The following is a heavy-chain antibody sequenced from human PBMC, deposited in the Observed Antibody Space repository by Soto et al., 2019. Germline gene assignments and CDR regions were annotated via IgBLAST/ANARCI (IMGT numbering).Heavy chain of an antibody. D-gene: IGHD5-12*01. CDR3: ATPSGLLGQYSAIPDN. Sequence: SVKVSCKASGGTFSHSTVAWVRQAPGHRPEWMGMIIPMFGSTNSAQKFRDRVTFSADTYTNTAYMELSSLRSEDTAVYYCATPSGLLGQYSAIPDNWGQGTLVTVSS. CDR2: IIPMFGST. CDR1: GGTFSHST. J-gene: IGHJ4*02. V-gene: IGHV1-69*08.